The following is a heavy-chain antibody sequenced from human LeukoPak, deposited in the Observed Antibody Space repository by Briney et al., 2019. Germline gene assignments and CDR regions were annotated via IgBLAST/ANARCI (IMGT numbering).Heavy chain of an antibody. CDR2: IWYDGSNK. CDR3: ARGVGTMGGRPDY. CDR1: GFTFRDYA. Sequence: GGSLRLSCVGSGFTFRDYAMHWVRQAPARGLEWVASIWYDGSNKYYADSVTGRFTISRDNSKNTVYLQMNSQRVEDTAIYYCARGVGTMGGRPDYWGQGTQVTVSS. J-gene: IGHJ4*01. V-gene: IGHV3-33*01. D-gene: IGHD1/OR15-1a*01.